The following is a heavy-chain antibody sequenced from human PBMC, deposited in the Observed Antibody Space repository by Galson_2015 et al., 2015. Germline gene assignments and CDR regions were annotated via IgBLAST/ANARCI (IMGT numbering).Heavy chain of an antibody. CDR2: IYGNDDK. D-gene: IGHD2-2*01. J-gene: IGHJ4*02. V-gene: IGHV2-5*01. Sequence: PALVKPPQTLTLTCTFSGFSLRTYGVAVGWIRQPPGEALDWLAHIYGNDDKYYSTFLKSRLTITKDTSKNQVVLTMTNMDPVDTATYYCAHLTASNMYSYDYWGQGTLVTVSS. CDR1: GFSLRTYGVA. CDR3: AHLTASNMYSYDY.